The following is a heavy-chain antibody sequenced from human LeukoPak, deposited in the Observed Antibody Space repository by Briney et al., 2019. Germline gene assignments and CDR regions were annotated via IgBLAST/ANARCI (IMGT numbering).Heavy chain of an antibody. J-gene: IGHJ4*02. CDR1: GFTFSSYA. V-gene: IGHV3-23*01. Sequence: GGSLRLSCAASGFTFSSYAMNWVRQAPGKGLGWVSGTCDGGRSTYYADSVKGRFTISRDNSKNTLYLQMNSLRAEDTAVYYCAKIRRPPYYYDSSGYYSGYFDYWGQGTLVTVSS. D-gene: IGHD3-22*01. CDR2: TCDGGRST. CDR3: AKIRRPPYYYDSSGYYSGYFDY.